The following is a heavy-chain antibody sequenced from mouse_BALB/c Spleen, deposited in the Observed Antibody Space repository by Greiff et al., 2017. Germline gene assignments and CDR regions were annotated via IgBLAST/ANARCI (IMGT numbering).Heavy chain of an antibody. J-gene: IGHJ3*01. V-gene: IGHV5-17*02. D-gene: IGHD1-1*01. Sequence: EVQRVESGGGLVQPGGSRKLSCAASGFTFSSFGMHWVRQAPEKGLEWVAYISSGSSTIYYADTVKGRITISRDNPKNTLFLQMTSLRSEDTAMYYCAREGYGSSSFAYWGQGTLVTVSA. CDR3: AREGYGSSSFAY. CDR1: GFTFSSFG. CDR2: ISSGSSTI.